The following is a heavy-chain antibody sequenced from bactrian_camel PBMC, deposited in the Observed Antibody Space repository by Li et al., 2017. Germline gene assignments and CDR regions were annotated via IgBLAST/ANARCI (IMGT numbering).Heavy chain of an antibody. Sequence: HVQLVESGGGSVQAGGSLRLSCEVSGNTDNKYCMGWFRQTPGKEREGVAVIDSVGNTTYGDSVKGRFTITFDSAKRTLYLQMNDLKPEDTARYYCGANRRSGTGYCNPRLRPFYGMTSWGEGTQVTVS. CDR2: IDSVGNT. CDR1: GNTDNKYC. J-gene: IGHJ4*01. D-gene: IGHD7*01. CDR3: GANRRSGTGYCNPRLRPFYGMTS. V-gene: IGHV3S53*01.